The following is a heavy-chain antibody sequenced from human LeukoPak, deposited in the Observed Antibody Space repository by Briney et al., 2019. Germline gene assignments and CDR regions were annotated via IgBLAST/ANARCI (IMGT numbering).Heavy chain of an antibody. J-gene: IGHJ4*02. CDR1: GGSISSGGYS. CDR3: ARGGANAGDYGTFDY. CDR2: IYHSGST. D-gene: IGHD4-17*01. V-gene: IGHV4-30-2*01. Sequence: SETLSLTCAVSGGSISSGGYSWSWIRQPLGRGLEWIGYIYHSGSTYYNPSLKSRVTISVDRSKNQFSLKLSSVTAADTAVYYCARGGANAGDYGTFDYWGQGTLVTVSS.